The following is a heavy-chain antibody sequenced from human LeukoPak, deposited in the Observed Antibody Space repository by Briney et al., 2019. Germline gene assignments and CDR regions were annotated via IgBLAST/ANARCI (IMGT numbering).Heavy chain of an antibody. CDR1: GGSFSGYY. Sequence: SETLSLTCAVYGGSFSGYYWSWIRQPPGKGLEWIGEINHSGSTNYNPSLKSRVTISVDTSKNQFSLKLSSVTAADAAVYYCARDLSIAAAIADYWGQGTLVTVSS. D-gene: IGHD6-13*01. CDR3: ARDLSIAAAIADY. J-gene: IGHJ4*02. CDR2: INHSGST. V-gene: IGHV4-34*01.